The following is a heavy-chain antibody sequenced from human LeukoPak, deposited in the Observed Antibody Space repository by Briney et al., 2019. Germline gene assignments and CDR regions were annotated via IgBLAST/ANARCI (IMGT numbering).Heavy chain of an antibody. J-gene: IGHJ4*02. CDR1: GGSISSYY. D-gene: IGHD5-24*01. CDR3: ARGDRLGMATIYYFDY. CDR2: IYYSGST. V-gene: IGHV4-59*01. Sequence: PSETLSLTCTVSGGSISSYYWSWIRQPPGKGLEWIGYIYYSGSTNYNPSLKSRVTISVDTSKNQFSLKLSSVTAADTAVYYCARGDRLGMATIYYFDYWGQGTLVTVSS.